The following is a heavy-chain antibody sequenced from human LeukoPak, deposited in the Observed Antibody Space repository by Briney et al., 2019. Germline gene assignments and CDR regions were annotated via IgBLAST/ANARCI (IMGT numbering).Heavy chain of an antibody. V-gene: IGHV3-11*01. CDR2: ISSSGSTI. Sequence: GGSLRLSCAASGFTFSDYYMSWIRQAPGKGLERVSYISSSGSTIYYADSVKGRFTISRDNAKNSLYLQMNSLRAEDTAVYYCAGGELTYAFDIWGQGTMVTVSS. CDR3: AGGELTYAFDI. D-gene: IGHD1-26*01. J-gene: IGHJ3*02. CDR1: GFTFSDYY.